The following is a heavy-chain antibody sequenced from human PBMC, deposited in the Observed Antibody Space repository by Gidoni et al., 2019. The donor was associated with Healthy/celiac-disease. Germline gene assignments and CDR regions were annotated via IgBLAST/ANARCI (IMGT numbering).Heavy chain of an antibody. D-gene: IGHD5-18*01. Sequence: QVQLVESGGGVVQPGRSLRLSCAASGFTFSSYVMHWVRQAPGKGLEWVAVIWYDGSNNYYADSVKGRFTISRDNSKNTLYLQMNSLRAEDTAVYYCARDLLEQLWRHYYYYGMDVWGQGTTVTVSS. V-gene: IGHV3-33*01. CDR3: ARDLLEQLWRHYYYYGMDV. CDR2: IWYDGSNN. CDR1: GFTFSSYV. J-gene: IGHJ6*02.